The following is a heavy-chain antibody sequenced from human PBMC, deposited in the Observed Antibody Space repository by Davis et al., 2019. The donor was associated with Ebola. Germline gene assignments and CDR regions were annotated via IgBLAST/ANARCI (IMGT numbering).Heavy chain of an antibody. Sequence: ASVKVSCKASGYIFTSYGITWVRQAPGQGLEWMGWINAGNGNTKYSQKFQGRVTITRDTSASTAYMELSSLRSEDTAVYYCARDAHRVYIVLDYWGQGTLVTVSS. D-gene: IGHD2-8*01. V-gene: IGHV1-3*01. J-gene: IGHJ4*02. CDR1: GYIFTSYG. CDR2: INAGNGNT. CDR3: ARDAHRVYIVLDY.